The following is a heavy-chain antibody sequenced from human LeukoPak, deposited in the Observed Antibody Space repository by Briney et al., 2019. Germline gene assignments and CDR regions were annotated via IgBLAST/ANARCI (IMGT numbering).Heavy chain of an antibody. D-gene: IGHD5-12*01. CDR3: ARGGYDTDRHYYYYGMDV. CDR2: IYHSGST. CDR1: GGSISSSSYY. Sequence: PSETLSLTCTVSGGSISSSSYYWGWIRQPPGKGLEWIGSIYHSGSTYYNPSLKSRVTISVDTSKNQFSLKLSSVTAADTAVYYCARGGYDTDRHYYYYGMDVWGKGTTVTVSS. V-gene: IGHV4-39*07. J-gene: IGHJ6*04.